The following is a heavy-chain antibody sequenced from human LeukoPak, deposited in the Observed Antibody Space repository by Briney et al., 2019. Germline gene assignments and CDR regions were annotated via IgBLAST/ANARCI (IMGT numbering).Heavy chain of an antibody. CDR2: INPQSGDT. D-gene: IGHD3-22*01. V-gene: IGHV1-2*02. Sequence: ASVKVSCKASGYSFTGYYIHWVRQAPGQGLEWMGWINPQSGDTNYLQKFQGRVTMTRDTSINTAYMELSRLRSDDTAMYYCARGDIVVIITPDFDYWGQGTLVTVSS. J-gene: IGHJ4*02. CDR1: GYSFTGYY. CDR3: ARGDIVVIITPDFDY.